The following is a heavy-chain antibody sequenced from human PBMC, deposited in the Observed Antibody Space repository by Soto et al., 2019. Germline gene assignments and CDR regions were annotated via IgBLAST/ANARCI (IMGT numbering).Heavy chain of an antibody. CDR3: ASTRYFDWLSRGDWFDP. J-gene: IGHJ5*02. D-gene: IGHD3-9*01. CDR2: ISSSSSTI. V-gene: IGHV3-11*04. CDR1: GFTFSDYY. Sequence: GGSLRLSCAASGFTFSDYYMSWIRQAPGKGLEWVPYISSSSSTIYYAGSVKGRFTISRDNAKNSLYLQMNSLRDEDTAVYYCASTRYFDWLSRGDWFDPWGQGTLVTVSS.